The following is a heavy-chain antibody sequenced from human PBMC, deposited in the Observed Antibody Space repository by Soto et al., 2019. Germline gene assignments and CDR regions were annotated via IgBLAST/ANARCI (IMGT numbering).Heavy chain of an antibody. D-gene: IGHD6-19*01. Sequence: PGGSLRLSCAASGFTFSSYGMHWVRQAPGKGLEWVAVISYDGSNKYYADSVKGRFTISRDNSKNTLYLQMNSLRAEDTAVYYCAKARRSHSSGWREYFQHWGQGTLVTVSS. V-gene: IGHV3-30*18. CDR2: ISYDGSNK. J-gene: IGHJ1*01. CDR1: GFTFSSYG. CDR3: AKARRSHSSGWREYFQH.